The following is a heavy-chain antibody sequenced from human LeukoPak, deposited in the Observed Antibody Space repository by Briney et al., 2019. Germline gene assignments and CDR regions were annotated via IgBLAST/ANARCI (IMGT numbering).Heavy chain of an antibody. CDR2: ISSSGSTT. J-gene: IGHJ4*02. V-gene: IGHV3-48*01. CDR1: GFTFSTYS. D-gene: IGHD6-13*01. CDR3: ARGAETGSLRFDY. Sequence: GGSLRLSCSASGFTFSTYSMSWVRQAPGKGLEYVSYISSSGSTTYYADSVKGRFTISRDNAKNSLYLQMNSLRAEDTAVYYCARGAETGSLRFDYWGQGTLVTVSS.